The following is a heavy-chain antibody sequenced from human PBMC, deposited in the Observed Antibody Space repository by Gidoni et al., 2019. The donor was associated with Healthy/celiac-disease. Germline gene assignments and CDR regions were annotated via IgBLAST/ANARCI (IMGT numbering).Heavy chain of an antibody. CDR2: KSYDGSNK. V-gene: IGHV3-30*03. CDR3: ATAKGDFWSGYSFDY. CDR1: GFPFSRYG. Sequence: QVQLVESGGGVVQPGRSLRLSCAASGFPFSRYGMHGVRQAPGKGLEWVSVKSYDGSNKYYADSVKGRFTISRDNSKNTLYLQMNSLRAEDTAVYYCATAKGDFWSGYSFDYWGQGTLVTVSS. J-gene: IGHJ4*02. D-gene: IGHD3-3*01.